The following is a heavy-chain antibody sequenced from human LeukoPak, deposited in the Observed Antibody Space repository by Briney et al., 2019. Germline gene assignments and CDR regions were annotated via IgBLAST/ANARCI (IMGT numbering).Heavy chain of an antibody. CDR1: GGTFSSYA. J-gene: IGHJ4*02. D-gene: IGHD3-22*01. V-gene: IGHV1-69*05. Sequence: SVKVSCKASGGTFSSYAISWVRQAPGQGLEWMGGIIPILGTANYAQKFQGRVTITTDESTSTAYMELSSLRSEDTAVYYCARSPTYYYDSSGFDYWGQGTLVTVSS. CDR2: IIPILGTA. CDR3: ARSPTYYYDSSGFDY.